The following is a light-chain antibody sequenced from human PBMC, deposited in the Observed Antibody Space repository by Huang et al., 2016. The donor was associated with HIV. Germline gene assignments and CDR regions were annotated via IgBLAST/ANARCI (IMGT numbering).Light chain of an antibody. CDR1: QDIGTS. J-gene: IGKJ5*01. CDR2: SAS. CDR3: QQLHAYPIT. V-gene: IGKV1-13*02. Sequence: HLTQSPPSLSASVGDSVFISCRASQDIGTSLAWYQQRTGRAPKLLISSASTLQTGFPSRFSGDSAGTYCTLFITDLQPEDFATYYCQQLHAYPITFGQGTRLDIK.